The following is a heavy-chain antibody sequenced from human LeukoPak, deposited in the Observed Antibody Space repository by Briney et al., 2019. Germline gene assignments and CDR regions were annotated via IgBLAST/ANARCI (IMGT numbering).Heavy chain of an antibody. D-gene: IGHD6-19*01. V-gene: IGHV3-7*01. CDR3: ARGGAVAGRFDP. CDR1: GFTFDDYT. Sequence: GGSLRLSCAASGFTFDDYTMSWVRQAPGKGLEWVAKMKEDGSDIHYVDSVRGRFSISRDNAKDSLYLQMNSLRVDDTAVYYCARGGAVAGRFDPWGQGTQGTVSS. J-gene: IGHJ5*02. CDR2: MKEDGSDI.